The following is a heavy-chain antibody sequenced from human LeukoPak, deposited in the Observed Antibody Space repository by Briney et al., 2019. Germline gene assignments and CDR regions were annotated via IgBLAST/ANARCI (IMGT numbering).Heavy chain of an antibody. D-gene: IGHD2-15*01. CDR1: GFTVSSTY. J-gene: IGHJ4*02. CDR2: IYSGGNI. Sequence: PGGSLRLSCAASGFTVSSTYMSWVRQAPGKGLEWVSVIYSGGNIYYIESVKGRFTISRDTSKNTLYLQMNSLRAEATAGYFCAGRHCSGGGCYLAGADPFDYWGQGTLVTVSS. CDR3: AGRHCSGGGCYLAGADPFDY. V-gene: IGHV3-53*01.